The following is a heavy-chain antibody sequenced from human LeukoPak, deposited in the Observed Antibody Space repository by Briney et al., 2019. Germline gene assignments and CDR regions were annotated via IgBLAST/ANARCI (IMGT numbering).Heavy chain of an antibody. CDR1: GFTFSSYG. V-gene: IGHV3-33*06. CDR3: AKSGHDYGDYRKYNWFDP. Sequence: PGGSLRLSCAASGFTFSSYGMHWVRQAPGKGLEWVAVIWFDGSNKYYADSVKGRFTISRDNSKNTLYLQMNSLRAEDTAVYYCAKSGHDYGDYRKYNWFDPWGQGTLVTVSP. CDR2: IWFDGSNK. J-gene: IGHJ5*02. D-gene: IGHD4-17*01.